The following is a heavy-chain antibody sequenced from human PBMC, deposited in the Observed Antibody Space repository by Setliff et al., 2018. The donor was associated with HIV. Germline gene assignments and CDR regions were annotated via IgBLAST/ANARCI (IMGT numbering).Heavy chain of an antibody. V-gene: IGHV4-34*01. CDR3: ARRLLRGVRGPPCFDY. Sequence: PSETLSLTCAVYGGSFSSYYWSWIRQPPGKGLEWIGEINHSGSTNYNPSLKSRVTISVDTSKNQFSLKVSSVTAADTAVYYCARRLLRGVRGPPCFDYWGQGTLVTVSS. CDR1: GGSFSSYY. D-gene: IGHD3-10*01. J-gene: IGHJ4*02. CDR2: INHSGST.